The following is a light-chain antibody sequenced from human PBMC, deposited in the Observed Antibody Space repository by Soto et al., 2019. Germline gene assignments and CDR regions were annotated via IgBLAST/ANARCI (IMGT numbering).Light chain of an antibody. CDR3: QQYGDSPFT. V-gene: IGKV3-20*01. CDR2: AAS. J-gene: IGKJ3*01. CDR1: QIVTINS. Sequence: EVVLTQSPGTLSLSPGERATLSCRAIQIVTINSLAWYQQKPGQPPRLLIYAASTRASAIPDRFSGSGSGTDFTLTISRLQPEDFALYYCQQYGDSPFTFGPGTRVDVK.